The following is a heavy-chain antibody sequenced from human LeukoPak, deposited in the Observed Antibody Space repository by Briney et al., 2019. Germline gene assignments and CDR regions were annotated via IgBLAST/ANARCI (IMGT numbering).Heavy chain of an antibody. J-gene: IGHJ4*02. Sequence: PGGSLRLSCAASGFTFGNYWMTWVRQAPGKGLQWVASIRQDANVKYYVDSMKGRFTISRDNAENSLYLQMNSLRAEDTAVYYCARWADDSGIYYIASWGQGSLVIVSS. CDR2: IRQDANVK. D-gene: IGHD3-10*01. CDR1: GFTFGNYW. V-gene: IGHV3-7*01. CDR3: ARWADDSGIYYIAS.